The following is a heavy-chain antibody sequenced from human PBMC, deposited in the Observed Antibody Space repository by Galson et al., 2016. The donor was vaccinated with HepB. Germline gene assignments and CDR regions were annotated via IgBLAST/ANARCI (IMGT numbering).Heavy chain of an antibody. V-gene: IGHV6-1*01. CDR1: GDSVSSNSAA. CDR2: TYYRSKWYN. D-gene: IGHD3-9*01. CDR3: AREFAPYDILTGFLNHGLDN. J-gene: IGHJ4*02. Sequence: CAISGDSVSSNSAAWHWIRQSPSRGLEWLGRTYYRSKWYNDYAVSVKSRIIINPDTPQNQFSLHLNSVTPEDTAVYYCAREFAPYDILTGFLNHGLDNWGQGTLVTVSS.